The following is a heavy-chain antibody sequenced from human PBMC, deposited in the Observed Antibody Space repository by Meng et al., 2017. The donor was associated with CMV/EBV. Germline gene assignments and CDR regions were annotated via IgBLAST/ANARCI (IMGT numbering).Heavy chain of an antibody. CDR2: ISGSGGST. J-gene: IGHJ6*02. CDR1: GFTFSSYA. CDR3: AKGNYDILTDYYYYYGMDV. D-gene: IGHD3-9*01. Sequence: GGSLRLSCAASGFTFSSYAMSWVRQAPGKGLEWVSAISGSGGSTYYADSGKGRFTISRDNSKNTLYLQMNSLRAEDTAVYYCAKGNYDILTDYYYYYGMDVWGQGTTVTVSS. V-gene: IGHV3-23*01.